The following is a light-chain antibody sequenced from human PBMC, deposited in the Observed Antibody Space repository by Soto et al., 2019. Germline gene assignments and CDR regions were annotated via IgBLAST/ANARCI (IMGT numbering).Light chain of an antibody. CDR1: QSVSSSY. Sequence: EIVLTQSPAILSWSPGLSATLSCRAIQSVSSSYLAWYRQTPGQAPRLLIYGASTRATGIPARFSGSGSGTEFTLTISSLQSEDFAVYYCQQYNNWPPWTFGQGTKVDIK. CDR2: GAS. CDR3: QQYNNWPPWT. J-gene: IGKJ1*01. V-gene: IGKV3-15*01.